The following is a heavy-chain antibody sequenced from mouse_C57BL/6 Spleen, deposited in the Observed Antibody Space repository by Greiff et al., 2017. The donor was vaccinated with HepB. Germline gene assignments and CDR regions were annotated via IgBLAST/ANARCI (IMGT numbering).Heavy chain of an antibody. Sequence: VKLKQSGPELVKPGASVKISCKASGYAFSSSWMNWVKQRPGKGLEWIGRIYPGDGDTNYNGKFKGKATLTADKSSSTAYMQLSSLTSEDSAVYFCARGSSSWYFDVWGTGTTVTVSS. J-gene: IGHJ1*03. CDR1: GYAFSSSW. CDR2: IYPGDGDT. CDR3: ARGSSSWYFDV. V-gene: IGHV1-82*01. D-gene: IGHD1-1*01.